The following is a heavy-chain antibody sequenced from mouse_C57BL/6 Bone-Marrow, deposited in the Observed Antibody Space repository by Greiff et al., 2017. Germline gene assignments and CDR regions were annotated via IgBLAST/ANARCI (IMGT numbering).Heavy chain of an antibody. CDR3: ARRGLTSFDH. CDR1: GYTFTSYG. CDR2: IDPRSGNT. Sequence: QVQLQQSGAELARPGASVKLSCKASGYTFTSYGISWVKQRTGQGLEWIGEIDPRSGNTYYNEKFKGKATLTADKSSSTAYMELRRLTSEDSAVYFCARRGLTSFDHWGQGTNLTGSP. D-gene: IGHD3-1*01. V-gene: IGHV1-81*01. J-gene: IGHJ2*01.